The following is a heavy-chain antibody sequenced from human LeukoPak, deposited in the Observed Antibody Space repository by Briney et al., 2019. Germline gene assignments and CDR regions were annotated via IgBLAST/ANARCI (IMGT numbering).Heavy chain of an antibody. V-gene: IGHV3-64*01. CDR3: ARAVIGYCSGGSCSPHFDY. Sequence: GGSLRLSCAASGFTFSSYAMHWVRQAPGKGLEYVSAISSNGGSTYCANSVKGRFTISRDNSKNTLYLQMGSLRAEDMAVYYWARAVIGYCSGGSCSPHFDYWGQGTLVTVSS. D-gene: IGHD2-15*01. CDR1: GFTFSSYA. J-gene: IGHJ4*02. CDR2: ISSNGGST.